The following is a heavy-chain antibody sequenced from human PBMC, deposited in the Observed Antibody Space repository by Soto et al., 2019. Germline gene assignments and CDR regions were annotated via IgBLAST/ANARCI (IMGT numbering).Heavy chain of an antibody. CDR2: IVVGSGNT. V-gene: IGHV1-58*02. CDR3: AAPGPGLAGSSYGPVGY. Sequence: QMQLVQSGPEVKKPGTSVKVSCKASGFTFTSSAMQWVRQARGQRLEWIGWIVVGSGNTNYAQKFQERVTITRDMSTSPAYRELSSLTSEDTAVYYCAAPGPGLAGSSYGPVGYWGQGTLVTVSS. J-gene: IGHJ4*02. CDR1: GFTFTSSA. D-gene: IGHD5-18*01.